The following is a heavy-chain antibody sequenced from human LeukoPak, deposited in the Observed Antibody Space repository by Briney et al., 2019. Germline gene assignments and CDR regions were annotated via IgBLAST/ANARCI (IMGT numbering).Heavy chain of an antibody. Sequence: GGSLRLSCAASGFTFSSYSMNWVRQAPGKGLEWVSYISSSSSTIYYVDSVKGRFTISRDNAKNSLYLQMNSLRAEDTAVYYCVGSWGIWAYFDYWGQGTLVTVSS. CDR2: ISSSSSTI. CDR1: GFTFSSYS. CDR3: VGSWGIWAYFDY. V-gene: IGHV3-48*01. J-gene: IGHJ4*02. D-gene: IGHD3-16*01.